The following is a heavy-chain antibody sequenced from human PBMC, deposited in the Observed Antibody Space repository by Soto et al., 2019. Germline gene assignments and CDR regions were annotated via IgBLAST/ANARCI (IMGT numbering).Heavy chain of an antibody. CDR2: IYPSVSS. CDR1: GFAISRGYY. D-gene: IGHD2-21*02. CDR3: AREKVGTTFCDN. Sequence: SETLSLTCSVSGFAISRGYYWSWVRQPPGKGLEWIGSIYPSVSSYHNPSLATRLRLSIDTSKNQFTLNLTPVTAADTALYFFAREKVGTTFCDNWVRGMQVTVSS. V-gene: IGHV4-38-2*02. J-gene: IGHJ4*02.